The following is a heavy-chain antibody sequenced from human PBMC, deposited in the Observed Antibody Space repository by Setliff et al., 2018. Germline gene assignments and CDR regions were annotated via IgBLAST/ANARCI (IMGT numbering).Heavy chain of an antibody. Sequence: SGPTLVNPTQTLTLTCTLSGLSLNTRGVGVGWIRQPPGKALEWLALIFWDDDKRYSPYLKSRLTISKDNSKNQVVLTMTNMDPVDTATYYCARRRGGTYGFDYFDSWGQGTLVTVSS. J-gene: IGHJ4*02. CDR1: GLSLNTRGVG. V-gene: IGHV2-5*02. CDR3: ARRRGGTYGFDYFDS. D-gene: IGHD1-26*01. CDR2: IFWDDDK.